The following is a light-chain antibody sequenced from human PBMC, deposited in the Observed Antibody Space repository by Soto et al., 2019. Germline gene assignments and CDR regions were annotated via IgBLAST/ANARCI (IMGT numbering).Light chain of an antibody. CDR3: QQRSNWPSLT. V-gene: IGKV3-11*01. CDR2: DAS. Sequence: ESVLPQSPATLSLSPGERATLSCRASQSVSSYLAWCQQKPGQAPRLLIYDASNRATGIPARFSGSGSGTDFTLTISSLEPEDFAVYYCQQRSNWPSLTFGGGTKVDIK. J-gene: IGKJ4*01. CDR1: QSVSSY.